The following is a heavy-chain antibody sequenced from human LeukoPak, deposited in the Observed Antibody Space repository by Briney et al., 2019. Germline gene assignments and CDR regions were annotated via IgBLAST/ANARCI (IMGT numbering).Heavy chain of an antibody. D-gene: IGHD6-13*01. CDR1: VGSIDSNS. CDR2: IYYSGTT. J-gene: IGHJ5*02. V-gene: IGHV4-59*01. Sequence: PSETLSLTCTVSVGSIDSNSCTCIRQPPGKGLEWIGYIYYSGTTNYNPSLKSRVTMSVDMSKNQFSLKLSSVTAADTAVYYCGRRSSSSKNWLDPWGQGTLVTVSS. CDR3: GRRSSSSKNWLDP.